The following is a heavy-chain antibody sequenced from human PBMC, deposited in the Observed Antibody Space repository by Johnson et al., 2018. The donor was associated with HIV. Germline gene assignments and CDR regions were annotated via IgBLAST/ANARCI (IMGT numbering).Heavy chain of an antibody. Sequence: QVQLVESGGGVVQPGRSLRLSCAASGFTFSRYAMHWVRQAPGKGLEWVAVISYDGSNKYYADSVKGRFTISRDNAKKTLYLQMNSLRAEDTAVYYCARKQWLEIPSDALDVWGQGTMVTVSS. CDR3: ARKQWLEIPSDALDV. J-gene: IGHJ3*01. CDR1: GFTFSRYA. CDR2: ISYDGSNK. V-gene: IGHV3-30-3*02. D-gene: IGHD6-19*01.